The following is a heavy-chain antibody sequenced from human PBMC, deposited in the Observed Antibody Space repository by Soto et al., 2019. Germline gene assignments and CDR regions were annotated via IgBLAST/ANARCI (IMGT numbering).Heavy chain of an antibody. Sequence: PSETLSLTCTVSGGPIRSGGSYWNWIRQHPGKGLEWIGHIYYSGSTYYNPSLRSRVTISIDTSKNQFSLKLNSVTAADTAVYYCARDIHCGGGSCSDFWGQGILVTVSS. J-gene: IGHJ4*02. D-gene: IGHD2-15*01. CDR3: ARDIHCGGGSCSDF. CDR1: GGPIRSGGSY. V-gene: IGHV4-31*03. CDR2: IYYSGST.